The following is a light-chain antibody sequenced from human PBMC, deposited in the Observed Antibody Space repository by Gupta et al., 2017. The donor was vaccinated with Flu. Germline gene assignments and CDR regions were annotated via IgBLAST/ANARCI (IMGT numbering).Light chain of an antibody. CDR2: GNS. CDR1: ISNLGANYD. J-gene: IGLJ2*01. Sequence: QSVLTQPPSVSGAPGQRVIISCTGTISNLGANYDVHWYRQLPGTAPKLLVYGNSNRPSGVPDRFSGSKSGTSASLAITGLQAEDEADYYCQSYDNSLSAWVFGGGTKLSVL. V-gene: IGLV1-40*01. CDR3: QSYDNSLSAWV.